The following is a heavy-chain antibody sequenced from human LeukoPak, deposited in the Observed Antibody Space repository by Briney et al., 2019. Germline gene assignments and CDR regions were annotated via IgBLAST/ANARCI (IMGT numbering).Heavy chain of an antibody. Sequence: GGSLRLSCVASGVIFGDYYMSWIRQAPGKGLEWISYISNSGTIMYYADSVKGRFAISRDNARHSVFLQMNSLRAEDTAVYYCARVVRYSREDYWGQGTLVTVSS. J-gene: IGHJ4*02. CDR3: ARVVRYSREDY. CDR1: GVIFGDYY. V-gene: IGHV3-11*04. D-gene: IGHD3-9*01. CDR2: ISNSGTIM.